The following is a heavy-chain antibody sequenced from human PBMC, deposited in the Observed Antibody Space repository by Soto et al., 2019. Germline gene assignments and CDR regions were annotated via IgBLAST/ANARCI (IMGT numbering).Heavy chain of an antibody. V-gene: IGHV4-31*03. D-gene: IGHD2-21*02. J-gene: IGHJ4*02. CDR2: IYYSGST. CDR3: EREGAYCGGDCYKSYYFDY. Sequence: QVQLQESGPGLVKPSQNLSITCSVSGGSISSVGYYWSGIRQHPGKGLEWIGYIYYSGSTYYNPSLKSRVTRSVDPSKNQCSLKLLSVTAADTAVYYCEREGAYCGGDCYKSYYFDYWGQGTLVPVSS. CDR1: GGSISSVGYY.